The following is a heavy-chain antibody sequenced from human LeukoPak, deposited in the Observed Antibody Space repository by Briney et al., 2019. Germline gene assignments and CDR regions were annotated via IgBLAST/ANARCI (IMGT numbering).Heavy chain of an antibody. D-gene: IGHD3/OR15-3a*01. CDR3: AKVPRGHYFDY. CDR1: GFTVSSNY. Sequence: GGSLRLSCAASGFTVSSNYMSWVRQAPGKGLEWVSVIYSGGSTYYADSVKGRFTISRDNSKNTLYLQMNSLRAEDTAVYYCAKVPRGHYFDYWGQGTLVTVSS. CDR2: IYSGGST. J-gene: IGHJ4*02. V-gene: IGHV3-53*01.